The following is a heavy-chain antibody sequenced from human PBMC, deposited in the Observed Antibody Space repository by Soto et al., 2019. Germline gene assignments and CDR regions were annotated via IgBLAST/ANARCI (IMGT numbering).Heavy chain of an antibody. D-gene: IGHD6-19*01. CDR1: GFTFDDYA. J-gene: IGHJ4*02. V-gene: IGHV3-9*01. CDR3: AKAESSGWYYSLDY. CDR2: LSWNSGTI. Sequence: EVQLVESGGGLVQPGKSLRRSCAASGFTFDDYAMHWVRQVPGKGLEWVSGLSWNSGTIDYAASVKGRFTISRDNAKNSLHLQMNSLKPEDTAFYYCAKAESSGWYYSLDYWGQGTLVTVSS.